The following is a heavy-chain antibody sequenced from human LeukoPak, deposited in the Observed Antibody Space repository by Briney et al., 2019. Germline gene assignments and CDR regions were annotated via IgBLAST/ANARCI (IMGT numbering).Heavy chain of an antibody. CDR3: ARHVEYCSSTSCYRHNAFDI. CDR2: IDPSDSYT. Sequence: GESLKISCNGSGYSFTSYWISWVRPMPGKGLEWMGRIDPSDSYTNYSPSFQGHVTISADKSISTAYLQWSSLKASDTAMYHCARHVEYCSSTSCYRHNAFDIWGQGTMVTVSS. V-gene: IGHV5-10-1*01. J-gene: IGHJ3*02. D-gene: IGHD2-2*01. CDR1: GYSFTSYW.